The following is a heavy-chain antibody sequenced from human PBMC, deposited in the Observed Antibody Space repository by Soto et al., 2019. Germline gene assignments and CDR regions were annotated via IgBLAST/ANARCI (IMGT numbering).Heavy chain of an antibody. Sequence: GGSLRLSCAVSGLTVSSNYMSWVRQAPGKGLEWVSVIYSGGTTYYADSVKGRFTISRDNSKNMVHLQMNSLRAEDTAVYYCAKEGRGWYVERYMDGWGKGTTVTVSS. CDR2: IYSGGTT. D-gene: IGHD6-19*01. V-gene: IGHV3-66*01. CDR3: AKEGRGWYVERYMDG. J-gene: IGHJ6*03. CDR1: GLTVSSNY.